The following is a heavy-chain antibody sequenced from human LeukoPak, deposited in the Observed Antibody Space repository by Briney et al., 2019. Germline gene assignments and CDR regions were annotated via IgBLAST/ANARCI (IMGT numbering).Heavy chain of an antibody. Sequence: ASVKVSCKASGFTFTSSAVQWVRQARGQRLEWIGWIVVGSGNTNYAQKFQERVTITRDMSTSTAYMELSSLRSEDTAVYYCAGIAVAGQNWFDPWGQGTLVTVSS. CDR2: IVVGSGNT. CDR1: GFTFTSSA. D-gene: IGHD6-19*01. J-gene: IGHJ5*02. CDR3: AGIAVAGQNWFDP. V-gene: IGHV1-58*01.